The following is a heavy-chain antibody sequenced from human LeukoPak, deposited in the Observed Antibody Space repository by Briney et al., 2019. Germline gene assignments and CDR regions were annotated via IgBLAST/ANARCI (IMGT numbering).Heavy chain of an antibody. CDR3: VRITGWSNFDY. CDR2: IRDDGSEQ. V-gene: IGHV3-33*01. D-gene: IGHD6-19*01. J-gene: IGHJ4*02. Sequence: GRSLRLSCAASGFTFGSYGMNWVRQAPGKGLEWVAVIRDDGSEQYYADSVKGRFTISRDNSRNTVSLQMNSLRAEDTAVYYCVRITGWSNFDYWGQGTLVTVSS. CDR1: GFTFGSYG.